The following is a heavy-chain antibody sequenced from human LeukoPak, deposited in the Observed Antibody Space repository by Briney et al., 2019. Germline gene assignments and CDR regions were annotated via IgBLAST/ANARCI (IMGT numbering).Heavy chain of an antibody. CDR1: GFTFTDYW. D-gene: IGHD6-13*01. J-gene: IGHJ4*01. V-gene: IGHV3-7*01. CDR3: ARDGTAAGLYFDL. CDR2: IRQDGSEK. Sequence: LGGSLRLSCAVSGFTFTDYWMNWVRQAPGKGLEWVASIRQDGSEKTYVDSVKGRFTISRDNTKNSLSLQVNSLRVEDTAVYYCARDGTAAGLYFDLWGQGILVTVSS.